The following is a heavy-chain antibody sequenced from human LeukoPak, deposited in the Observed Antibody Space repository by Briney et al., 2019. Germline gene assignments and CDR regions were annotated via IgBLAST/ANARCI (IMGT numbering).Heavy chain of an antibody. CDR3: ARGGVRYFDWLLSPFDP. Sequence: SETLSLTCAVYGGSFSGYYWSWIRQPPGKRQERIGEINHSGSTNYNPSLKSRVTISVDTSKNQYSLKLSSVTAADTAVYYCARGGVRYFDWLLSPFDPWGQGTLVTVSS. V-gene: IGHV4-34*01. CDR1: GGSFSGYY. J-gene: IGHJ5*02. CDR2: INHSGST. D-gene: IGHD3-9*01.